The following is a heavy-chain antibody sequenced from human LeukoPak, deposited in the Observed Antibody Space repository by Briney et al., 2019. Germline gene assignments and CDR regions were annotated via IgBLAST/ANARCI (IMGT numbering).Heavy chain of an antibody. J-gene: IGHJ4*02. V-gene: IGHV3-30*02. CDR2: IRYDGSNK. CDR3: AKDRPNQQPLPRDFDH. D-gene: IGHD6-13*01. Sequence: PGGSLRLSCAASGFTFSNYAMHWVRQAPGKGLEWVAFIRYDGSNKYYADSVKGRFTISRDNSKNTLYLQMNSLRAEDTAMYYCAKDRPNQQPLPRDFDHWGQGTLVTVSS. CDR1: GFTFSNYA.